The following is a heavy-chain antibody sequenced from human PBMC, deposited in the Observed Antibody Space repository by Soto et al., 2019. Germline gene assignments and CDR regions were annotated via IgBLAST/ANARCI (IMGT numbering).Heavy chain of an antibody. D-gene: IGHD5-12*01. CDR3: ARPRGPRGYDLIDY. CDR2: ISPRSDDI. V-gene: IGHV3-21*01. J-gene: IGHJ4*02. CDR1: GFDLNYYS. Sequence: EVQLVESGGDLVRPGGSLRLSCAASGFDLNYYSMNWVRRAPAKGLEWVSSISPRSDDIYYADSVKGRFTISRDNAKNSVYLQMNSLRDEDTAVYYCARPRGPRGYDLIDYWGQGTLVIVSS.